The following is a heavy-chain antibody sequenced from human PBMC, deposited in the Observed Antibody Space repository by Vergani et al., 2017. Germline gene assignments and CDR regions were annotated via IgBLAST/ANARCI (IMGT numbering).Heavy chain of an antibody. J-gene: IGHJ3*01. Sequence: EKQLVQSGSETKKPGESLKISCQAFGYIFSNFWIGWVRQRPGGGLEWMGIIYPGDSEVKSNPTFRGQVIFSVDTSVNTAYLQWRSLQASDTATYFYASGGHGSENGGALQLWGQGTNITVSS. D-gene: IGHD3-10*01. CDR2: IYPGDSEV. V-gene: IGHV5-51*01. CDR3: ASGGHGSENGGALQL. CDR1: GYIFSNFW.